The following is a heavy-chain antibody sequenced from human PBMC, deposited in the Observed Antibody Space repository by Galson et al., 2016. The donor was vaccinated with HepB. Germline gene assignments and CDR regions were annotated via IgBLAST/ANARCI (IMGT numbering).Heavy chain of an antibody. J-gene: IGHJ4*02. D-gene: IGHD2-15*01. V-gene: IGHV3-7*03. CDR2: IRRDGSQK. CDR3: ARGRYCSGGGCYQDY. CDR1: GFTFGDYW. Sequence: SLRLSCAASGFTFGDYWMTWVRQAPGRGLEWVANIRRDGSQKYYVDSVRGRSTISRDNAKNSLFLYMTNVRADDTALYYCARGRYCSGGGCYQDYWGQGTLVTVSS.